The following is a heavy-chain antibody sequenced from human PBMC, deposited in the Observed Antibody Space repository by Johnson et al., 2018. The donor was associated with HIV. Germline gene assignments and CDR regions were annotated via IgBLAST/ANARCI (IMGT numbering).Heavy chain of an antibody. V-gene: IGHV3-30-3*01. D-gene: IGHD3-22*01. J-gene: IGHJ3*02. CDR1: GFTFSSYA. CDR3: AREAHYYDSSGLKRGAFDI. Sequence: QVQLVESGGGVVQPGRSLSLSCAASGFTFSSYAMHWVRQAPGKGLEWVAVISYDGSNKYYADSVKGRFTISRDNYKNTLYLQMNSLRAEDTAVYYCAREAHYYDSSGLKRGAFDIWGQGTMVTVSS. CDR2: ISYDGSNK.